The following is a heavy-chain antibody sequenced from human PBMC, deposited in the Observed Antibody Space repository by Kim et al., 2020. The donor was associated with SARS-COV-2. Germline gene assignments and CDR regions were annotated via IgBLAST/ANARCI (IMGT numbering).Heavy chain of an antibody. CDR3: TTEWMTTVIT. CDR2: TT. J-gene: IGHJ4*02. V-gene: IGHV3-15*01. D-gene: IGHD4-17*01. Sequence: TTDYAAPVEGRFTISRDDSKNTLYLQMNSLKTEDTAVYYCTTEWMTTVITGGQGTLVTVSS.